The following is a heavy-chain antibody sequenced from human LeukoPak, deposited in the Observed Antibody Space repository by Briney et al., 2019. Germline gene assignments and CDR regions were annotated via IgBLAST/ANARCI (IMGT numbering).Heavy chain of an antibody. CDR2: IYTSGST. CDR3: ANTHYYGSGVVDY. CDR1: GGSISSGSYY. V-gene: IGHV4-61*02. Sequence: SQTLSLTCTVSGGSISSGSYYWSWIRQPAGKELEWIGRIYTSGSTNYNPSLKSRVTISVDTSKNQFSLKLSSVTAADTAAYYCANTHYYGSGVVDYWGQESLVTVSS. D-gene: IGHD3-10*01. J-gene: IGHJ4*02.